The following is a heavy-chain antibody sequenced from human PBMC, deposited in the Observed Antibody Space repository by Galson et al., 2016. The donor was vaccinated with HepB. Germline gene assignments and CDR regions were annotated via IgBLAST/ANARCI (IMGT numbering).Heavy chain of an antibody. J-gene: IGHJ5*02. V-gene: IGHV3-23*01. CDR2: IVHNGGRT. D-gene: IGHD1-1*01. Sequence: SLRLSCAASGLTLSTSDLSWVRQAPGKGLEWVSAIVHNGGRTYYAESVEGRFTMSRDNSKNTLFLQMHSLRADDTAVYYCAAGMGYGWFDPWGQGTLVTVSS. CDR3: AAGMGYGWFDP. CDR1: GLTLSTSD.